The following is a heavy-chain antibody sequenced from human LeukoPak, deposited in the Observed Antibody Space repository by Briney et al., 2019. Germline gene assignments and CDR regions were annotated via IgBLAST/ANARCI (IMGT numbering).Heavy chain of an antibody. V-gene: IGHV3-74*01. CDR3: ARRIAAAAAPYYFDY. J-gene: IGHJ4*02. CDR2: INSDGSST. CDR1: GYTFGSYW. Sequence: GGSLRLSCAASGYTFGSYWMYWVRQAPGKGLLWVSRINSDGSSTSYADSVKGRFTISRDTAKNTLYLQMNSLRAEDTAVYYCARRIAAAAAPYYFDYWGQGTLVTVSS. D-gene: IGHD6-13*01.